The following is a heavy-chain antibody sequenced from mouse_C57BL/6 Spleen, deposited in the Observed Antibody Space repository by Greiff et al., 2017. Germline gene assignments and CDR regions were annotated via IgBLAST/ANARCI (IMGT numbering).Heavy chain of an antibody. Sequence: EVQLQESEGGLVQPGSSMKLSCTASGFTFSDYYMAWVRQVPEKGLEWVANINYDGSSTYYLDSLKSRFIISRDNAKNILYLQMSSLKSEDTATYYCARGPSGTWYFDVWGTGTTVTVSS. CDR3: ARGPSGTWYFDV. D-gene: IGHD4-1*02. CDR2: INYDGSST. J-gene: IGHJ1*03. CDR1: GFTFSDYY. V-gene: IGHV5-16*01.